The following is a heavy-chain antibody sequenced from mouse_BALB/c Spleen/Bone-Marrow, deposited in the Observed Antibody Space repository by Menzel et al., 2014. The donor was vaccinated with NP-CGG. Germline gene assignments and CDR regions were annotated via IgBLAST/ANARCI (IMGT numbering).Heavy chain of an antibody. D-gene: IGHD2-4*01. Sequence: EVKVVESGGGLVKPGGSLKLSCAASGFTFSSYAMSWVRQTPEKRLEWVATISSGGSYTYYPDSVKGRITISRDNDKNTLCLQMSSLRSEDTAMYYCARHRITRLLDYWGQGTTLTVSS. CDR3: ARHRITRLLDY. CDR1: GFTFSSYA. CDR2: ISSGGSYT. J-gene: IGHJ2*01. V-gene: IGHV5-9-3*01.